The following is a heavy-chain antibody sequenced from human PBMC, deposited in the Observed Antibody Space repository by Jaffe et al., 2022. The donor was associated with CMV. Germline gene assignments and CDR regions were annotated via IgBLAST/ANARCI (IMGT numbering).Heavy chain of an antibody. CDR2: IDWDDDK. CDR1: GFSLSTSGMC. V-gene: IGHV2-70*15. J-gene: IGHJ6*03. CDR3: ARILARQYYDILTGYYRHYMDV. Sequence: QVTLRESGPALVKPTQTLTLTCTFSGFSLSTSGMCVSWIRQPPGKALEWLARIDWDDDKYYSTSLKTRLTISKDTSKNQVVLTMTNMDPVDTATYYCARILARQYYDILTGYYRHYMDVWGKGTTVTVSS. D-gene: IGHD3-9*01.